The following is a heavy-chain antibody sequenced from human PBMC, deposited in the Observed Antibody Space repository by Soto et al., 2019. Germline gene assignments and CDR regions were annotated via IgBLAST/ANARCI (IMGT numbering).Heavy chain of an antibody. Sequence: GGSLRLCCAASGFTFSSYGMHWVRQAPGKGLEWVAVIWYDGSNKYYADSVKGRFTISRDNSKNTLYLQMNSLRAEDTAVYYCARDSKNSAFDIWGQGTMVTVSS. CDR1: GFTFSSYG. D-gene: IGHD2-2*01. CDR2: IWYDGSNK. V-gene: IGHV3-33*01. CDR3: ARDSKNSAFDI. J-gene: IGHJ3*02.